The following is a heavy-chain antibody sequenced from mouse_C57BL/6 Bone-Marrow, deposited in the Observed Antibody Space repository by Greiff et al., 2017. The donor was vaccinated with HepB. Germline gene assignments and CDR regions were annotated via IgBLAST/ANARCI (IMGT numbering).Heavy chain of an antibody. CDR2: IHPNSGST. J-gene: IGHJ4*01. CDR1: GYTFTSYW. CDR3: AREDSYAMDC. Sequence: QVHVKQSGAELVKPGASVKLSCKASGYTFTSYWMHWVKQRPGQGLEWIGMIHPNSGSTNYNEKFKSKATLTVDKSSSTAYMQLSSLTSEDSAVYYCAREDSYAMDCWGQGTSVTVSS. V-gene: IGHV1-64*01.